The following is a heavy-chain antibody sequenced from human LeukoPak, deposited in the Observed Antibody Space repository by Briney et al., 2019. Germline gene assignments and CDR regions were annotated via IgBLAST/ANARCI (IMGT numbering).Heavy chain of an antibody. D-gene: IGHD1-1*01. V-gene: IGHV3-7*01. CDR1: GFTFRTYW. Sequence: PGGSLRLSCAASGFTFRTYWLSGVRQSPGKGLEWVANIKEDGSRTYYVDSVEGRCTISRDNGENSVFLQLNYLRVEDTAVYYCARDGYGGYLDSWGQGTLVTVSS. CDR3: ARDGYGGYLDS. CDR2: IKEDGSRT. J-gene: IGHJ4*02.